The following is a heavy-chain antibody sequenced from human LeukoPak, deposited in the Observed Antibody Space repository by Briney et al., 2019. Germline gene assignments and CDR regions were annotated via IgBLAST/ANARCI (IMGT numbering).Heavy chain of an antibody. CDR3: ARGLRTTIFGVVDDYYYYMDV. Sequence: PGGSLRLSCAASGFTFDDYGMSWVRQAPGKGLEWVSGINWNGGSTGYADSVKGRFTISKDNAKNSLYLQMNSLRAEDTALYYCARGLRTTIFGVVDDYYYYMDVWGKGTTVTVSS. CDR1: GFTFDDYG. D-gene: IGHD3-3*01. J-gene: IGHJ6*03. V-gene: IGHV3-20*04. CDR2: INWNGGST.